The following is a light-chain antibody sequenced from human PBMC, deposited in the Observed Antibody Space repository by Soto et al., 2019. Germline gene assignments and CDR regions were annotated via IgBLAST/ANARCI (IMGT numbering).Light chain of an antibody. CDR1: STDVGGFNY. Sequence: QSALTQPAFVSGSPGRSVTISCTGTSTDVGGFNYVSWYQHLPGRAPKLIIYDVTNRPSGISYRFSASKSGRTASLTISGPQAEDEADYYCSSYSSSTTHVVFGGGTKVTVL. CDR2: DVT. V-gene: IGLV2-14*03. CDR3: SSYSSSTTHVV. J-gene: IGLJ2*01.